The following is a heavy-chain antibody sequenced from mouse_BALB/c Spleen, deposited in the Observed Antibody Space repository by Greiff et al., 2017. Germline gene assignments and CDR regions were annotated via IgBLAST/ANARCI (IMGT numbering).Heavy chain of an antibody. CDR2: ISYSGST. CDR1: GYSITSDYA. J-gene: IGHJ3*01. CDR3: AGRYLQAWFAY. Sequence: EVQLQESGPGLVKPSQSLSLTCTVTGYSITSDYAWNWIRQFPGNKLEWMGYISYSGSTSYNPSLKSRISITRDTSKNQFFLQLNSVTTEDTATYYCAGRYLQAWFAYWGQGTLVTVSA. V-gene: IGHV3-2*02. D-gene: IGHD2-14*01.